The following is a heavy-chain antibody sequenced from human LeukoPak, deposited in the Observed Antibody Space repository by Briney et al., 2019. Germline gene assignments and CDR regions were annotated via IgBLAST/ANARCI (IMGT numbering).Heavy chain of an antibody. J-gene: IGHJ6*02. Sequence: SVKVSCKASGYTFTSYDINWVRQAPGQGLEWMGRIIPILGIADYAQKFQGRVTITADKSTSTAYMELSSLRSEDTAVYYCARDYMVRGHYYYGMDVWGQGTTVTVSS. CDR2: IIPILGIA. CDR1: GYTFTSYD. D-gene: IGHD3-10*01. CDR3: ARDYMVRGHYYYGMDV. V-gene: IGHV1-69*04.